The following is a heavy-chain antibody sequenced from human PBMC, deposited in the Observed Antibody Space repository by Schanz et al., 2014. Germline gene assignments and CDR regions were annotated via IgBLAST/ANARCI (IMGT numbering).Heavy chain of an antibody. CDR2: INPSGGST. CDR1: GYTFTSDS. D-gene: IGHD6-13*01. V-gene: IGHV1-46*03. J-gene: IGHJ4*02. CDR3: ARDGVDAAAGGNY. Sequence: QVQLVQSGAEVKKPGASAKVSCKASGYTFTSDSMHWVRQAPGQGLEWMGMINPSGGSTTYAQKFQGRVTMTRDTTTSTVYMEVSSLRSEDTAVYYCARDGVDAAAGGNYWGQGTLVTVSS.